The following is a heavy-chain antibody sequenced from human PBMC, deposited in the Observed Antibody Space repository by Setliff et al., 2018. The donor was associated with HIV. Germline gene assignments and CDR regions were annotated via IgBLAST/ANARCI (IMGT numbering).Heavy chain of an antibody. CDR2: INTHSGYT. D-gene: IGHD5-12*01. CDR1: GYTLSSHT. V-gene: IGHV1-3*04. J-gene: IGHJ4*02. CDR3: ARGKTWLRFLDY. Sequence: ASVKVSCKASGYTLSSHTMHWVRQAPGQRLEWMGWINTHSGYTNYAQNVQGRVTVTMDTSTSTAYMELRSLKSDDTAVYYCARGKTWLRFLDYWGQGTLVTVSS.